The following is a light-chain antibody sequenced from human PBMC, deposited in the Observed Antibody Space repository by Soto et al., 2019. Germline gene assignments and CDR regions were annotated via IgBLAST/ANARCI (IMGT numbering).Light chain of an antibody. J-gene: IGKJ1*01. CDR3: QQYNGYSWT. V-gene: IGKV1-5*01. CDR1: QSISSW. Sequence: DIQMTQSPSTLSASVGDRVTITCRASQSISSWLAWYQQKPGKAPKLLIYDASSLESGVPSRFSGSGSVTEFTLTISSLQPDDFATYYCQQYNGYSWTFGQGTKVEIK. CDR2: DAS.